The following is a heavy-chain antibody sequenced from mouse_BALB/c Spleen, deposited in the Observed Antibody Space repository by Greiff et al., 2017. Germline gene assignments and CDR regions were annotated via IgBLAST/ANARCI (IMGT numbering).Heavy chain of an antibody. Sequence: QVQLQQSGAELVKPGASVKLSCKASGYTFTSYWMHWVKQRPGQGLEWIGEIDPSDSYTNYNQKFKGKATLTVDKSSSTAYMQLSSLTSEDSAVYYCARDFDYLGQGTTLTVSS. V-gene: IGHV1-69*02. CDR2: IDPSDSYT. CDR3: ARDFDY. CDR1: GYTFTSYW. J-gene: IGHJ2*01.